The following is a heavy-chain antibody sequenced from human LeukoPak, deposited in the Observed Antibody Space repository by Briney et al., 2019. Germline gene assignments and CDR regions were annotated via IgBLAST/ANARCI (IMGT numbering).Heavy chain of an antibody. CDR1: GFTFSNAW. D-gene: IGHD3-9*01. CDR3: GRDWFLSVDY. CDR2: IRTKADGWTT. J-gene: IGHJ4*02. V-gene: IGHV3-15*07. Sequence: GGSLRLSCAASGFTFSNAWMNWVRQAPGKGLEWVARIRTKADGWTTDYAAPVKGRFTISRDDSKNALYLQMNSLKTEDTAVYYCGRDWFLSVDYWGQGTLVTVSS.